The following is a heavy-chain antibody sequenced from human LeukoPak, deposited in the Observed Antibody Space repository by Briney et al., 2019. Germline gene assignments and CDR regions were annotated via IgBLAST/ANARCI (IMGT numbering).Heavy chain of an antibody. Sequence: PGGSLRLSCAASGFTFDDYAMHWVRQAPGKGLEWVSGISWNSGSIGYADSVKGRFTISRDNAKNSLYLQMNSLRAEDTALYYCAKDFSFRGVTTSRYYGMDVWGQGTTVTVSS. CDR3: AKDFSFRGVTTSRYYGMDV. CDR1: GFTFDDYA. CDR2: ISWNSGSI. D-gene: IGHD4-11*01. V-gene: IGHV3-9*01. J-gene: IGHJ6*02.